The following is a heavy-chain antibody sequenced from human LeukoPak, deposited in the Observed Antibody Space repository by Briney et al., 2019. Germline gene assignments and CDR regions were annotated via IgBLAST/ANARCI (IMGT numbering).Heavy chain of an antibody. V-gene: IGHV3-30-3*01. J-gene: IGHJ4*02. CDR3: ARVGYYSSGTFSYFDY. CDR1: GFTFSRYA. Sequence: WSLRLSCAASGFTFSRYAMHWVRQAPAKGLEWVAVISYDGSNEYYADSVKGRFTISRDSSENTLYLQMNSLRVEDTAVYYCARVGYYSSGTFSYFDYWGQGTLVTVSS. CDR2: ISYDGSNE. D-gene: IGHD3-10*01.